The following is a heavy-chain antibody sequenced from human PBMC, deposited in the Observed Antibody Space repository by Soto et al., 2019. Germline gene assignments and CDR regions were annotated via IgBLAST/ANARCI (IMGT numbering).Heavy chain of an antibody. D-gene: IGHD2-15*01. V-gene: IGHV3-23*01. CDR3: EKRRGAGGHFDY. Sequence: PGGSLRLSCAASGFTFSSYAMGWVRQGPGKGLEWVAVVSIGGSTHYADSVRGRFTISRDNSKNTPSLQMNSLTAEDTAVYFCEKRRGAGGHFDYWGQGALVTVSS. J-gene: IGHJ4*02. CDR1: GFTFSSYA. CDR2: VSIGGST.